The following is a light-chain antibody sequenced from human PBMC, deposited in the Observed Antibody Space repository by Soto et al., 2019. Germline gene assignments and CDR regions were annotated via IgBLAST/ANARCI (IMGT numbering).Light chain of an antibody. CDR3: MQGTHWPIT. V-gene: IGKV2-30*02. Sequence: DVVMTQSHLSLPVSLGQPSSISCRSIQSLVHSDGIAYLNWFHQRPGRSPRRLIYKVSNRDSGVPARFSGSGSGTDFTLKISRVEAEDVGIYYCMQGTHWPITFGHGTRLEIK. CDR1: QSLVHSDGIAY. CDR2: KVS. J-gene: IGKJ5*01.